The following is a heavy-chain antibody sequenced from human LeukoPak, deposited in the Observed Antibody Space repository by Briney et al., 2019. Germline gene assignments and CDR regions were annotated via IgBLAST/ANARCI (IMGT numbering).Heavy chain of an antibody. CDR2: FDPEDGET. Sequence: RASVKVSCKVSGYTLTELSMHWVRQAPGKGLEWMGGFDPEDGETIYAQKFQGRVTMTEDTSTDTAYMELSSLRSEDTAVYYCATVPWIQLRGGVFEVLDWGQGTLVTVSS. V-gene: IGHV1-24*01. CDR3: ATVPWIQLRGGVFEVLD. CDR1: GYTLTELS. D-gene: IGHD5-18*01. J-gene: IGHJ4*02.